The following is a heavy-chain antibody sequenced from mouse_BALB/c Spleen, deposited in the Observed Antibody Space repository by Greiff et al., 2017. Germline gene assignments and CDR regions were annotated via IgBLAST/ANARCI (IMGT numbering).Heavy chain of an antibody. CDR3: ARDSGAYYFDY. V-gene: IGHV7-3*02. Sequence: EVKVVESGGGLVQPGGSLRLSCATSGFTFTDYYMSWVRQPPGKALEWLGFIRNKANGYTTEYSASVKGRFTISRDNSQSILYLQMNTLRAEDSATYYCARDSGAYYFDYWGQGTTLTVSS. CDR2: IRNKANGYTT. J-gene: IGHJ2*01. CDR1: GFTFTDYY.